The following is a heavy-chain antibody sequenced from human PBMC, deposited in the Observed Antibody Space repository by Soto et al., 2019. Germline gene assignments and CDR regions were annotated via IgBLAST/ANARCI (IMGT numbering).Heavy chain of an antibody. CDR3: AKVKGFSYGFPEGNALDY. V-gene: IGHV3-23*01. CDR2: ISGGGGST. CDR1: GLSFSSYA. Sequence: EVQLSESGGGLVQPGGSLRLSCAASGLSFSSYAMSWVRQAPGKGLEWVSVISGGGGSTYYADSVKGRFTISRDNSKNTLYLQMYSLRAEDTAVFYCAKVKGFSYGFPEGNALDYWGQGTLVTVSS. J-gene: IGHJ4*02. D-gene: IGHD5-18*01.